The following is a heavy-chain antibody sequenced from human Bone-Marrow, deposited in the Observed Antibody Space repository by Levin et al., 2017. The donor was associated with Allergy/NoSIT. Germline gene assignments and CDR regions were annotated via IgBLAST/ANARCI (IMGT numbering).Heavy chain of an antibody. Sequence: GESLKISCKASGYTFTSYAMNWVRQAPGQGLEWMGWINTNTGNPTYAQGFTGRFVFSLDTSVSTAYLQISSLKAEDTAVYYCAIAKSDIVVVPAAVDSHNWFDPWGQGTLVTVSS. CDR3: AIAKSDIVVVPAAVDSHNWFDP. V-gene: IGHV7-4-1*02. CDR2: INTNTGNP. J-gene: IGHJ5*02. CDR1: GYTFTSYA. D-gene: IGHD2-2*01.